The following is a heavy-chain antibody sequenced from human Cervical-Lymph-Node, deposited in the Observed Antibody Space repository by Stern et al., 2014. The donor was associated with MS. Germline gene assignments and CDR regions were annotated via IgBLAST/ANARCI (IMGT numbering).Heavy chain of an antibody. Sequence: QLVQSGAEVKKPGASVSVSCKASGYTFTAYYLHWVRQAPGHGLEWMGWINPNNGDTKYAQNFQGWVTMTRDTSISTAYMDLSSLTSDDTAIYYCARDLGTVTTPGDYGGQGTLVTVSA. V-gene: IGHV1-2*04. CDR3: ARDLGTVTTPGDY. J-gene: IGHJ4*02. CDR1: GYTFTAYY. D-gene: IGHD4-17*01. CDR2: INPNNGDT.